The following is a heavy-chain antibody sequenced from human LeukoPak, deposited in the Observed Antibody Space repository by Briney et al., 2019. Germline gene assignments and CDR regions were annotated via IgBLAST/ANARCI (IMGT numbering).Heavy chain of an antibody. J-gene: IGHJ4*02. CDR3: ARVRLWFGDHLDDY. D-gene: IGHD3-10*01. CDR1: GGSISSSSYY. CDR2: IYHSGST. V-gene: IGHV4-39*07. Sequence: SETLSLTCTVSGGSISSSSYYWGWIRQPPGKGLEWIGRIYHSGSTYYNPSLKSRVTISVDTSKNQFSLKLSSVTAADTAVYYCARVRLWFGDHLDDYWGQGTLVTVSS.